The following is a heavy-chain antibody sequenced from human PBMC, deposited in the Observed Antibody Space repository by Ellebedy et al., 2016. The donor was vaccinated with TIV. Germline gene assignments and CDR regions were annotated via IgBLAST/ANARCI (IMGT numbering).Heavy chain of an antibody. V-gene: IGHV3-7*03. D-gene: IGHD4-17*01. J-gene: IGHJ6*02. CDR3: ARDGAYGDYAPGQYGMDV. CDR2: IRQDGTK. Sequence: GGSLRLSCAASAFSFSSYWMTWVRQAPGKGLEWVANIRQDGTKNLVDSVKGRFTISRDNAHNSLYLQMNSLRVEDTAVYYCARDGAYGDYAPGQYGMDVWGQGTTVIVS. CDR1: AFSFSSYW.